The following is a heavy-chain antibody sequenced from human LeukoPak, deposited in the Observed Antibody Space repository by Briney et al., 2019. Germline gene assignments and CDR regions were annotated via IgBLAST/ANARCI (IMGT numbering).Heavy chain of an antibody. Sequence: SGTLSLTCAVSGGSISNNNWWSWVRQPPGMGLEWIGEIYHGGSTNYNPSLKSRVTMSVDRSKNQFSLKLSSVTAADTAVYYCARGNIAVAGLFDYWGQGTLVTVSS. J-gene: IGHJ4*02. CDR2: IYHGGST. D-gene: IGHD6-19*01. CDR3: ARGNIAVAGLFDY. V-gene: IGHV4-4*02. CDR1: GGSISNNNW.